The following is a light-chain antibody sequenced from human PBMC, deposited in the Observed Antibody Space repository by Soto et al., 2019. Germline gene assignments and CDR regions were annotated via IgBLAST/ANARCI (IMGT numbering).Light chain of an antibody. CDR3: MQALQTGT. J-gene: IGKJ1*01. V-gene: IGKV2-28*01. Sequence: DIVMTQSPLSLPVTPGEPASISCRSSQSLLHSNGYTYLDWYLQKPGQSPQLLIYLGSNRASGVPDRVSGSGSGTDFTLKISRVEAEDVGVYYCMQALQTGTFGQGTKVEIK. CDR2: LGS. CDR1: QSLLHSNGYTY.